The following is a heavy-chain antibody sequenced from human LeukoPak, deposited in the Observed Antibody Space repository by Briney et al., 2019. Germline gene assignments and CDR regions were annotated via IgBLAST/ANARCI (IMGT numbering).Heavy chain of an antibody. V-gene: IGHV3-30*18. Sequence: GGSLRLSCAASGFTFRSYSMNWVRQAPGKGLEWVAVISYDGSNKYYADSVKGRFTISRDNAKNSLYLQMNSLRAEDTAVCYCAKGGSSWSEIDYWGQGTLVTVSS. CDR3: AKGGSSWSEIDY. D-gene: IGHD6-13*01. CDR2: ISYDGSNK. J-gene: IGHJ4*02. CDR1: GFTFRSYS.